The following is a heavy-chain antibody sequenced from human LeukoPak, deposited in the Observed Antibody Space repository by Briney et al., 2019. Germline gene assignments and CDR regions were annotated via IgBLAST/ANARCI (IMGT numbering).Heavy chain of an antibody. Sequence: ASVKVSCKASGYTFTSYDINWVRQATGQGLEWMGWMNPNSGNTGYAQKFQGRVTMTRNTSISTAYMELSSLRSEDTAVYYCAGFYYDILTGYSHGMDVWGQGTTVTVSS. V-gene: IGHV1-8*01. D-gene: IGHD3-9*01. CDR2: MNPNSGNT. J-gene: IGHJ6*02. CDR3: AGFYYDILTGYSHGMDV. CDR1: GYTFTSYD.